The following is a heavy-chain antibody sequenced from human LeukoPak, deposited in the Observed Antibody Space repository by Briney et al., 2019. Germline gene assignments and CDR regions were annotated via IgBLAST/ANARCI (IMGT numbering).Heavy chain of an antibody. V-gene: IGHV4-39*01. CDR1: GGSISSSSYY. CDR3: ARLEVAGINDY. CDR2: IYYSGRT. J-gene: IGHJ4*02. D-gene: IGHD6-19*01. Sequence: SETLSLTCTVSGGSISSSSYYWGWIRQPPGKGLEWIVSIYYSGRTYYNPSLKSRVTISVDTSKNQFSLKLSSVTAADTAVYYCARLEVAGINDYWGQGTLVTVSS.